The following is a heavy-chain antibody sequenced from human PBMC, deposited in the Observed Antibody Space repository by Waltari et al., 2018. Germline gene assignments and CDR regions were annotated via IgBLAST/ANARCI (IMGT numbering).Heavy chain of an antibody. Sequence: EVQLLESGGGLVQPGGSLRLSCAASGFTFSSYAMSWVRPAPGKGLEWVSAISGSGGSTYYADSVKGRFTISRDNAKNSLYLQMNSLRAEDTAVYYCAREMYYGSGSPDAFDIWGQGTMVTVSS. CDR3: AREMYYGSGSPDAFDI. D-gene: IGHD3-10*01. CDR1: GFTFSSYA. CDR2: ISGSGGST. V-gene: IGHV3-23*01. J-gene: IGHJ3*02.